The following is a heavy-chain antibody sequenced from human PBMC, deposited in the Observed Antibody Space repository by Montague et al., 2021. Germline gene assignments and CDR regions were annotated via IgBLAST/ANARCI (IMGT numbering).Heavy chain of an antibody. D-gene: IGHD6-19*01. Sequence: SDYAPSVRGRLTVNPDASKNEFSLELNYVTPEDTAVYYCVRYSGWFYFDFWGQGTLVTVSS. V-gene: IGHV6-1*01. CDR2: S. CDR3: VRYSGWFYFDF. J-gene: IGHJ4*02.